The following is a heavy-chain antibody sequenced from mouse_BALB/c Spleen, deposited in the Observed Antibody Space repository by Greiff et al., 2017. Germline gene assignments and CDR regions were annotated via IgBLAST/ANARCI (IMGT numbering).Heavy chain of an antibody. CDR3: ARLAGSPLDY. CDR1: GFTFSSYG. D-gene: IGHD3-3*01. V-gene: IGHV5-6*01. J-gene: IGHJ2*01. CDR2: ISSGGSYT. Sequence: EVQLVESGGDLVKPGGSLKLSCAASGFTFSSYGMSWVRQTPDKRLEWVATISSGGSYTYYPDSVKGRFTISRDNAKNTLYLQMSSLKSEDTAMYYCARLAGSPLDYWGQGTTLTVSS.